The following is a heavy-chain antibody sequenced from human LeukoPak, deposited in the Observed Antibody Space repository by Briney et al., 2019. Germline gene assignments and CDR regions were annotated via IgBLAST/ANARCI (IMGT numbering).Heavy chain of an antibody. D-gene: IGHD3-16*01. J-gene: IGHJ5*02. CDR2: IYYSGST. V-gene: IGHV4-39*07. Sequence: SETLSLTCTVSGGSISSSSYYWGWIRQSPGKGLEWIGSIYYSGSTYYNPSLKSRVTISVDTSKNQFSLKLSSVTAADTAVYYCARNVRRGGYNWFDPWGQGTLVTVSS. CDR3: ARNVRRGGYNWFDP. CDR1: GGSISSSSYY.